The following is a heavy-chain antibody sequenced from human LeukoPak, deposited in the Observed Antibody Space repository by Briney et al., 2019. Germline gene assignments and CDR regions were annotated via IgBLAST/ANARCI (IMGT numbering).Heavy chain of an antibody. CDR3: ARDQSYDFWSGYFPPKNYYYYGMDV. D-gene: IGHD3-3*01. Sequence: GGSLRLSCAASGFTFSSYWMSWVRQAPGKGLEWVANIKQDGSEKYYVDSVKGRFTISRDNAKNSLYLQTNSLRAEDTAVYYCARDQSYDFWSGYFPPKNYYYYGMDVWGQGTTVTVSS. CDR1: GFTFSSYW. J-gene: IGHJ6*02. V-gene: IGHV3-7*01. CDR2: IKQDGSEK.